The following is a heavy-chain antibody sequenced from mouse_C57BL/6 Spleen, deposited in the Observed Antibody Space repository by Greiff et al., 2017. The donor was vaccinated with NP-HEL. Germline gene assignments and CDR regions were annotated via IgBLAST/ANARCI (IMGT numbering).Heavy chain of an antibody. CDR2: IYPRSGNT. Sequence: QVQLKESGAELARPGASVKLSCKASGYTFTSYGISWVKQRTGQGLEWIGEIYPRSGNTYYNEKFKGKATLTADKSSSTAYMELRSLTSEDSAVYFCARGVYGSSYGGYAMDYWGQGTSVTVSS. CDR1: GYTFTSYG. V-gene: IGHV1-81*01. D-gene: IGHD1-1*01. CDR3: ARGVYGSSYGGYAMDY. J-gene: IGHJ4*01.